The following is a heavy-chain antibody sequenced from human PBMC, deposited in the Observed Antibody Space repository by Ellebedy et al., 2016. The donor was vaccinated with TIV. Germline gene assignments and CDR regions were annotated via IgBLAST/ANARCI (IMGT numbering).Heavy chain of an antibody. V-gene: IGHV4-59*01. Sequence: SETLSLTXTVSGGSISSYYWSWIRQPPGKGLEWIGYIYYSGSTNYNPSLKSRVTISVDTSKNQFSLKLSSVTAADTAVYYCARSYRWFDPWGQGTLVTVSS. CDR2: IYYSGST. D-gene: IGHD3-16*02. CDR1: GGSISSYY. CDR3: ARSYRWFDP. J-gene: IGHJ5*02.